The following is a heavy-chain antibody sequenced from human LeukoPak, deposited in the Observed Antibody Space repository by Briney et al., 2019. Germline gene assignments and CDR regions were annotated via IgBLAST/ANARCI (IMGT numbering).Heavy chain of an antibody. Sequence: PGRSLRLSCAASGFTFSSYAMHWVRQAPGKGLEWVAFIRYDGSNKYYADSVKGRFTISRDNSKNTLYLQMNSLRAEDTAVYYCAKDRGYCSSTSCYYWFDPWGQGTLVTVSS. V-gene: IGHV3-30*02. CDR1: GFTFSSYA. D-gene: IGHD2-2*01. CDR3: AKDRGYCSSTSCYYWFDP. CDR2: IRYDGSNK. J-gene: IGHJ5*02.